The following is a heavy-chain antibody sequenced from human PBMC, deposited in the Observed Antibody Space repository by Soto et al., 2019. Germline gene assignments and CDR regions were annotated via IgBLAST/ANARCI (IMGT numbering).Heavy chain of an antibody. Sequence: DVQLVESGGGLVQPGGSLRLSCAASGFTFSDHYMEWVRQAPGEGLEWVGRSRNKANSYTTVYAASVKGRFTILRDDSKNSLFLQMDSLKTEDTALYYSVRSLPGVPGGTDVWGQGTTVTVSS. CDR1: GFTFSDHY. J-gene: IGHJ6*02. CDR3: VRSLPGVPGGTDV. D-gene: IGHD1-1*01. V-gene: IGHV3-72*01. CDR2: SRNKANSYTT.